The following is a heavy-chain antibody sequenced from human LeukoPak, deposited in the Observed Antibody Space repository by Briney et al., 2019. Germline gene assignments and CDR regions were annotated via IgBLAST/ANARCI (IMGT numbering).Heavy chain of an antibody. Sequence: ASVKVSCKASGYSFTAHYIHWVRQAPGQGLEWMGSINPNTGGTNYAEKFQGRVTMTSDTSTTTAYMGLSSLSSDDTAVYFCSRWSGAAGAVGYWGQGTLVTVSS. CDR2: INPNTGGT. J-gene: IGHJ4*02. V-gene: IGHV1-2*02. CDR1: GYSFTAHY. CDR3: SRWSGAAGAVGY. D-gene: IGHD6-13*01.